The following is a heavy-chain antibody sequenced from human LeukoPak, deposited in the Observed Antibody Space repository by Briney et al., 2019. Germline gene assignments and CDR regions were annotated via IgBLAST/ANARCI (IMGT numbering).Heavy chain of an antibody. Sequence: PSETLSLTCTVSGGSISSSSYYWGWIRQPPGKGLEWIGSIYYSGSTYYNPSLESRVTIPVDTSKNQFSLKLSSVTAADTAVYYCARRCHAYCGGDADYWGQGTLVTVSS. CDR3: ARRCHAYCGGDADY. J-gene: IGHJ4*02. D-gene: IGHD2-21*02. CDR2: IYYSGST. V-gene: IGHV4-39*01. CDR1: GGSISSSSYY.